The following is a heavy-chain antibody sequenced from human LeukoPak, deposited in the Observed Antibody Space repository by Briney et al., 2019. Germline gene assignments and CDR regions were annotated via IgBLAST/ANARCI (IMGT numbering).Heavy chain of an antibody. CDR3: ARDTGYNKAVATQAPGFDP. Sequence: SVKVSCKASGGTFSSYAISWVRQAPGQGLEWMGGIIPIFGTANYAQKFQGRVTITADESTSTAYMELSSLRSEDTAVYYCARDTGYNKAVATQAPGFDPWGQGTLVTVSS. J-gene: IGHJ5*02. V-gene: IGHV1-69*13. CDR1: GGTFSSYA. D-gene: IGHD6-19*01. CDR2: IIPIFGTA.